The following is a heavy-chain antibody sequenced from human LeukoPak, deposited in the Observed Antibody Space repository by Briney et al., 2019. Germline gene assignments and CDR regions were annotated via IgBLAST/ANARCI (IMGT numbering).Heavy chain of an antibody. J-gene: IGHJ4*02. Sequence: PGGSLRLSCAASGFTFSSYWMAWVRQAPGKGLEWVANINQDGSEKYYVDSVKGRFTISKDNAKNSLYLQMNSLRAEDTAVYYCARANMIAAAGHWGQGTLVTVSS. D-gene: IGHD6-13*01. CDR3: ARANMIAAAGH. V-gene: IGHV3-7*04. CDR2: INQDGSEK. CDR1: GFTFSSYW.